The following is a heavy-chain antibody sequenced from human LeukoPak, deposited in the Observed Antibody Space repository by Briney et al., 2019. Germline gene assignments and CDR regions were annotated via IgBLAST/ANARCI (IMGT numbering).Heavy chain of an antibody. D-gene: IGHD2-21*01. J-gene: IGHJ1*01. CDR2: ITPMFGTA. CDR3: ARDSSEFRSLIPH. Sequence: SVKVSCKASGGTFSSYAISWVRQAPGQGLEWMGGITPMFGTAKYAQKFQGRVTITADESTSTAYMELSSLRSEDTAVYYCARDSSEFRSLIPHWGRGTLVTVSS. V-gene: IGHV1-69*13. CDR1: GGTFSSYA.